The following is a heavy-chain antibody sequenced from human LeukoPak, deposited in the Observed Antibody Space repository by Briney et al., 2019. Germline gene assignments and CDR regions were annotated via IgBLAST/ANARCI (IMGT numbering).Heavy chain of an antibody. V-gene: IGHV3-48*03. Sequence: GGSLRLSCEGSGFTFSSYEMNWVRQAPGKGLQWVSYISSSGNKIYYANSVKGRFTISRDNANNLLFLQMNNLRAEDTAVYYCAGGGGYLIDYWGQGTLVTVSS. CDR2: ISSSGNKI. J-gene: IGHJ4*02. D-gene: IGHD3-22*01. CDR1: GFTFSSYE. CDR3: AGGGGYLIDY.